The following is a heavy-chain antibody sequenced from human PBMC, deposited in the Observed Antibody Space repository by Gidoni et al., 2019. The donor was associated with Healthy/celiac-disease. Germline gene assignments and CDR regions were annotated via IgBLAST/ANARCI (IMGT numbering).Heavy chain of an antibody. D-gene: IGHD2-15*01. J-gene: IGHJ3*02. CDR3: ASYCSGGSCLDAFDI. CDR2: IYYSGST. V-gene: IGHV4-39*01. Sequence: QLQLQESGPGLVKPSETLSLTCPVSGGSISSSSYYWGWIRQPPGKGLEWIGSIYYSGSTYYNPSLKSRVTISVDTSKNQFSLKLSSVTAADTAVYYCASYCSGGSCLDAFDIWGQGTMVTVSS. CDR1: GGSISSSSYY.